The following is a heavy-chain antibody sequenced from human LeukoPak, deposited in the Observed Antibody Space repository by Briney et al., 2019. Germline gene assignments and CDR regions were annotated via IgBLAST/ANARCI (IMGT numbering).Heavy chain of an antibody. V-gene: IGHV3-30-3*01. CDR3: AKDLLVRGPRAFDI. Sequence: PGGSLRLSCAASGFTFSSYAMHWVRQAPGKGLEWVAVISYDGSNKYYADSVKGRFTISRDNSKNTLYLQMNSLRAEDTAVYYCAKDLLVRGPRAFDIWGQGTMVTVSS. CDR1: GFTFSSYA. CDR2: ISYDGSNK. J-gene: IGHJ3*02. D-gene: IGHD3-10*01.